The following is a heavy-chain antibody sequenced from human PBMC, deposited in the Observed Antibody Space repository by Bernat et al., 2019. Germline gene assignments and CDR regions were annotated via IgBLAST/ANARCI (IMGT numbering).Heavy chain of an antibody. CDR2: IKQDGSEK. V-gene: IGHV3-7*03. J-gene: IGHJ4*02. CDR1: GFTVSSNY. D-gene: IGHD5-18*01. Sequence: EVQLVESGGGLIQPGGSLRLSCAASGFTVSSNYMSWVRQAPGKGLEWVANIKQDGSEKYYVDSVKGRFTISRDNAKNSLYLQMNSLRAEDAAVYYCARESSYGASDYWGQGTLVTVSS. CDR3: ARESSYGASDY.